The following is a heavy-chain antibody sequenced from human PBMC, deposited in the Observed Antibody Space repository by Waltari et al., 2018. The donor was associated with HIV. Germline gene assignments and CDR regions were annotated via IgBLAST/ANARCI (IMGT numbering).Heavy chain of an antibody. V-gene: IGHV6-1*01. CDR3: ARDARDYGGNPGAFDI. CDR2: TYYRSNWYN. Sequence: QVQLQQSGPGLVKPSQTLSLTCAISGDSVSSNSAAWNWIRQSPSRGLEWLVRTYYRSNWYNDYAVSVKSRITINPDTSKNQFSLQLNSVTPEDTAVYYCARDARDYGGNPGAFDIWGQGTMVTVSS. J-gene: IGHJ3*02. D-gene: IGHD4-17*01. CDR1: GDSVSSNSAA.